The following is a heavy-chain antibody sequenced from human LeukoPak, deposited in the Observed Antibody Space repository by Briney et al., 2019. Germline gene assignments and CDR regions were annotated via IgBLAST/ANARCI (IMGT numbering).Heavy chain of an antibody. CDR3: AKDGRPVDYYDSSGYYRPPYY. D-gene: IGHD3-22*01. V-gene: IGHV3-21*01. Sequence: PGGSLRLSCAASGFTFSSYSMNWVRQAPGKGLEWVSSISSSSSYIYYADSVKGRFTISRDNAKNSLYLQMNSLRAEDTAVYYCAKDGRPVDYYDSSGYYRPPYYWGQGTLVTVSS. CDR1: GFTFSSYS. J-gene: IGHJ4*02. CDR2: ISSSSSYI.